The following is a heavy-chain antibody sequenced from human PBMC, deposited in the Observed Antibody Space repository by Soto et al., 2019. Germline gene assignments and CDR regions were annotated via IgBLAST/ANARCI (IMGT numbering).Heavy chain of an antibody. CDR3: AKDWKYYDSSGYYPTPYY. Sequence: PVGSLRLSCAASGFTFSSYAMSWVRQAPGKGLEWVSAISGSGGSTYYADSAKGRFTISRDNSKNTLYLQMNSLRAEDTAVYYCAKDWKYYDSSGYYPTPYYWGQGTLVTVSS. CDR2: ISGSGGST. V-gene: IGHV3-23*01. D-gene: IGHD3-22*01. CDR1: GFTFSSYA. J-gene: IGHJ4*02.